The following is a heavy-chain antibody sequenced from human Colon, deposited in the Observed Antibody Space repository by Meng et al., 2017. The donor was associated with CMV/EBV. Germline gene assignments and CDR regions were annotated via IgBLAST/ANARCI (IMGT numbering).Heavy chain of an antibody. CDR1: GYTFTTYD. J-gene: IGHJ5*02. CDR2: MNPNSGNT. V-gene: IGHV1-8*03. D-gene: IGHD4-11*01. CDR3: ARDSNYVWFDP. Sequence: CKASGYTFTTYDINWVRQATGQGLEWMGWMNPNSGNTGYAQKFQGRVTFTRNTSISTAYMELGGLRSDDTAVYYCARDSNYVWFDPWGQGTLVTVSS.